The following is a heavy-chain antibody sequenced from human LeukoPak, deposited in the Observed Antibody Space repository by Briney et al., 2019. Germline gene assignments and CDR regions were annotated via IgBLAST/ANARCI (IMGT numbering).Heavy chain of an antibody. Sequence: GASVKVSCKASGYIFSHYYIHWVRQAPGQGLEWVGIINPSSGDTGYAQMFQGRVSMTRDTSTNTVYMELSSQRSEDTAVYYCARGRAVWGNYYFDLWGQGTLVTVSS. D-gene: IGHD3-16*01. CDR3: ARGRAVWGNYYFDL. J-gene: IGHJ4*02. CDR1: GYIFSHYY. CDR2: INPSSGDT. V-gene: IGHV1-46*01.